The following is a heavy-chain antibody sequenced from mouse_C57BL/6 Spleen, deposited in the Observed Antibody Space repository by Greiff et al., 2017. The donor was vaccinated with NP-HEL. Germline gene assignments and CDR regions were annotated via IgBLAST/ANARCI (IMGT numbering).Heavy chain of an antibody. Sequence: VQLQQSGAELARPGASVKLSCKASGYTFTSYGISWVKQRTGQGLEWIGEIYPRSGNTYYNEKFKGKATLTADKSSSTAYMELRSLTSEDSAVYFCARGDSSGYVGFAYWGQGTLVTVSA. J-gene: IGHJ3*01. CDR2: IYPRSGNT. CDR1: GYTFTSYG. V-gene: IGHV1-81*01. D-gene: IGHD3-2*02. CDR3: ARGDSSGYVGFAY.